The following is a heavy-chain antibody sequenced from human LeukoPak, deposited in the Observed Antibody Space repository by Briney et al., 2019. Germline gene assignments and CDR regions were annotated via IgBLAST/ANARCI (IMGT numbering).Heavy chain of an antibody. CDR3: ANGLAISRYQDY. J-gene: IGHJ4*02. D-gene: IGHD3-9*01. Sequence: GGSLRLSCAASGFTFSSYAMSWVRQAPGKGLEWVSAISGSGGSTYYADSVKGRFTISGDNSENTLYLQMNSLRAEDTAVYYCANGLAISRYQDYWGQGTLVTVSS. CDR2: ISGSGGST. CDR1: GFTFSSYA. V-gene: IGHV3-23*01.